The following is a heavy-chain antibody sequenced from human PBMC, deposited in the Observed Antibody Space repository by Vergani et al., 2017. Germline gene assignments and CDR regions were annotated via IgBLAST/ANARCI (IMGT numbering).Heavy chain of an antibody. CDR1: GFSLNTYGMH. V-gene: IGHV2-70*04. CDR3: TRTLSDSRGYFIDY. D-gene: IGHD3-22*01. Sequence: QVTLKESGPALVKPTQTLTLTCTFSGFSLNTYGMHVSWIRQPPGKALEWLARIDWNDQTYYTTSLRTRITISKDTSKNQVALTMTNMDPVDTATYYCTRTLSDSRGYFIDYWGQGTLVTVSS. CDR2: IDWNDQT. J-gene: IGHJ4*02.